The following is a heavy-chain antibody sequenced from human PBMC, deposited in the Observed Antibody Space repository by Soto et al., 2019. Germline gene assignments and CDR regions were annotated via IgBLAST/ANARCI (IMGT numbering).Heavy chain of an antibody. D-gene: IGHD3-22*01. CDR1: GGSVSSGSYY. CDR3: ARGYYDSSGYYRYYYGMDV. CDR2: IYYSGST. Sequence: SETLSLTCTVSGGSVSSGSYYWSWIRQPPGKGLEWIGYIYYSGSTNYNPSLKSRVTISVDTSKNQFSLKLSSVTAADTVVYYCARGYYDSSGYYRYYYGMDVWGQGTTVTVSS. J-gene: IGHJ6*02. V-gene: IGHV4-61*01.